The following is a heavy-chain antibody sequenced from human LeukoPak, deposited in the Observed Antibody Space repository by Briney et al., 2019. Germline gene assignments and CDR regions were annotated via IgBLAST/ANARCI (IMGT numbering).Heavy chain of an antibody. CDR2: IYYSGST. Sequence: SETLSLTCTVSGGSISSYYWSWIRQPPGKGLEWIGYIYYSGSTNYNPSLKSRVTISGDTSKNQFSLKLSSVTAADTAVYYCARGHYYDSSGYPSYYFDYWGQGTLVTVSS. CDR1: GGSISSYY. V-gene: IGHV4-59*01. J-gene: IGHJ4*02. CDR3: ARGHYYDSSGYPSYYFDY. D-gene: IGHD3-22*01.